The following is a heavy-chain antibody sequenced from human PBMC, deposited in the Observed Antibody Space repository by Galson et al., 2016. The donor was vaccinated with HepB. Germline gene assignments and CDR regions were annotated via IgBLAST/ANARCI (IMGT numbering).Heavy chain of an antibody. D-gene: IGHD2-8*01. CDR3: ASNGVYYYGMDV. CDR2: IRSKANSFAT. CDR1: AFSFSSYW. J-gene: IGHJ6*02. Sequence: SLRLSCAASAFSFSSYWMTWVRQAPGKGLEWVGHIRSKANSFATAYIASVKGRFIISRDDSKNTAYLQMNSLRAEDTAVYYCASNGVYYYGMDVWGQGTTVTVSS. V-gene: IGHV3-73*01.